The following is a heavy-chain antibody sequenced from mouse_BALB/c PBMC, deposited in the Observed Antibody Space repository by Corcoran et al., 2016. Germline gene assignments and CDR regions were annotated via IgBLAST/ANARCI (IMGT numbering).Heavy chain of an antibody. V-gene: IGHV1-9*01. CDR2: ILPGSGST. J-gene: IGHJ1*01. D-gene: IGHD1-1*01. CDR3: ARNYGSSYDWYFDV. CDR1: GYTFSSYW. Sequence: QVQLQQSGAELMKPGASVKISCKATGYTFSSYWLEWVKQRPGHGLEWIGEILPGSGSTNYNEKFKGKATFTADTSSNTAYMQLSSLTSEDSAVYDCARNYGSSYDWYFDVWGAGTTVTVSS.